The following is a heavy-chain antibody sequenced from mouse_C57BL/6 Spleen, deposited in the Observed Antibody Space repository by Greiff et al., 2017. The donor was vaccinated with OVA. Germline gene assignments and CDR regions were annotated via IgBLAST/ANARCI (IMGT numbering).Heavy chain of an antibody. CDR2: IRSKSNNYAT. Sequence: EVQGVESGGGLVQPKGSLKLSCAASGFSFNTYAMNWVRQAPGKGLEWVARIRSKSNNYATYYADSVKDRFTISRDDSESMLYLQMNNLKTEDTAMYYCVSYYSTFAYWGQGTLVTVSA. V-gene: IGHV10-1*01. J-gene: IGHJ3*01. CDR3: VSYYSTFAY. D-gene: IGHD2-5*01. CDR1: GFSFNTYA.